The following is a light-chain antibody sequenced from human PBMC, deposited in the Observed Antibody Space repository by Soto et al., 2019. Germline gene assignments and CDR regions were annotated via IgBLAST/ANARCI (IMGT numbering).Light chain of an antibody. CDR3: CSYAGTSTYV. CDR1: SSDVGTYNL. CDR2: EVN. J-gene: IGLJ1*01. Sequence: QSVLTQPASVAGSPGQSITISCTGTSSDVGTYNLVSWYQQLPDKAPKLIIHEVNKRPSGVSTRFSGSKSGNTAYLTISGLQADDDADYHCCSYAGTSTYVFGTGTKVTVL. V-gene: IGLV2-23*02.